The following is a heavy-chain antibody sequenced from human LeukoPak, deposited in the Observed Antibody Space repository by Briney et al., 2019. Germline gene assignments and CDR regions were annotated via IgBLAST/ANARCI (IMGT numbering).Heavy chain of an antibody. V-gene: IGHV1-69*13. CDR1: GGTFSSYA. CDR2: IIPIFGTA. CDR3: ACLTYDYGDY. J-gene: IGHJ4*02. Sequence: SVKVSCKASGGTFSSYAISWVRQAPGQGLEWMGGIIPIFGTANYAQKFQGRVTITADESTSTAYMELSSLRSEDTAVYNCACLTYDYGDYWGQGTLVTVSS. D-gene: IGHD2-2*01.